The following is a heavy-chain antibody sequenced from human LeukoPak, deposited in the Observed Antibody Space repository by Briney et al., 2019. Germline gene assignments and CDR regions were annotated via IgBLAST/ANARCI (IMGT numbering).Heavy chain of an antibody. J-gene: IGHJ4*02. CDR3: ARVTGSIVVVPAATLAYYFDY. CDR1: GYTFTGYY. D-gene: IGHD2-2*01. V-gene: IGHV1-2*02. Sequence: ASVKVSCKASGYTFTGYYMHWVRQAPGQGLEWMGWINPNSGGTNYAQKFQGRVTMTRDTSISTAYMELSRLRSDDTAVYYCARVTGSIVVVPAATLAYYFDYRGQGTLVTVSS. CDR2: INPNSGGT.